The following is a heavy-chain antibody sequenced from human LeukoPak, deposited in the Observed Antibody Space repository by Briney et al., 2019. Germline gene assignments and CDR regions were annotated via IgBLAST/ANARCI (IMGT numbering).Heavy chain of an antibody. D-gene: IGHD4-17*01. J-gene: IGHJ4*02. Sequence: ASVKVSCKASGYTFTGYYMHWVRQAPGQGLEWMGWINPNSGGTNYAQKFQGRVTMTRDTSISTAYMELSRLRSDDTAVYYCARGPSDYGDYAFFDYWGQGTLVTVSS. CDR2: INPNSGGT. CDR1: GYTFTGYY. CDR3: ARGPSDYGDYAFFDY. V-gene: IGHV1-2*02.